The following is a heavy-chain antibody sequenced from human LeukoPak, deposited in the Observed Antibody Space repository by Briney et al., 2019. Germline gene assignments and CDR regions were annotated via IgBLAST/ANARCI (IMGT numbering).Heavy chain of an antibody. Sequence: GGSLRLSCAASGFTFSDFYMSWIRQAPGKGLEWVSYMTNTGDTIDYADSVKGRFTISRDNSKNTLCLQMNSLRAEDTAVYYCARDAASDILTGYFRRYYYYYYMDVWGKGTTVTVSS. CDR1: GFTFSDFY. J-gene: IGHJ6*03. D-gene: IGHD3-9*01. CDR3: ARDAASDILTGYFRRYYYYYYMDV. V-gene: IGHV3-11*04. CDR2: MTNTGDTI.